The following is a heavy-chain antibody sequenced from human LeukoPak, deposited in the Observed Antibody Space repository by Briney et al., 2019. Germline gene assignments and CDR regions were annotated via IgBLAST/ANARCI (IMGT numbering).Heavy chain of an antibody. V-gene: IGHV4-34*01. CDR1: GGSFSGYY. J-gene: IGHJ4*02. CDR3: ASTVVNY. CDR2: INHSGST. Sequence: SETLSLTCAVCGGSFSGYYWSWIRQPPGKGLEWIGEINHSGSTNYNPSLKSRVTISVDTSKNQFSLKLSSVTAADTAVYYCASTVVNYWGQGTLVTVSS. D-gene: IGHD4-23*01.